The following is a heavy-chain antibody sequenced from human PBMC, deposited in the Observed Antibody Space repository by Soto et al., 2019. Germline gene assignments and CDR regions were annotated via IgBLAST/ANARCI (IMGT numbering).Heavy chain of an antibody. D-gene: IGHD3-22*01. J-gene: IGHJ4*02. V-gene: IGHV3-21*01. CDR3: ASHPRDSSGYWYYFDY. CDR1: GFTFSSYS. CDR2: ISSSSSYI. Sequence: EVQLVESGGGLVKPGGSLRLSCAASGFTFSSYSMNWVRQAPGKGLEWVSSISSSSSYIYYADSVKGRFTISRDNDKNSLDLQMNSLRAEYTAVYYCASHPRDSSGYWYYFDYWGQGTLVTVSS.